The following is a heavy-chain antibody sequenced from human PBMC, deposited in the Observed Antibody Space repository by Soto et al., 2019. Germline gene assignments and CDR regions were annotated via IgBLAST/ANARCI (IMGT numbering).Heavy chain of an antibody. CDR2: IYYSGST. J-gene: IGHJ6*02. D-gene: IGHD6-6*01. V-gene: IGHV4-39*01. CDR1: GGSISSSSYY. CDR3: ARLGFPAARPNYYYYGMDV. Sequence: TSETLSLTCTVSGGSISSSSYYWGWIRQPPGKGLEWIGSIYYSGSTYYNPSLKSRVTISVDTSKNQFSLKLSSVTAADTAVYYCARLGFPAARPNYYYYGMDVWGQGTTVTVSS.